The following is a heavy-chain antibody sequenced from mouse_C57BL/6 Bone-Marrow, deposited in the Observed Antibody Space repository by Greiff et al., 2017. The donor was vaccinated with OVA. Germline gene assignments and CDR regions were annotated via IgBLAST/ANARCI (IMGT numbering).Heavy chain of an antibody. CDR1: GYTFTSYW. J-gene: IGHJ4*01. V-gene: IGHV1-50*01. D-gene: IGHD1-1*01. CDR3: ASYYYGSSPSYAMGC. Sequence: QVQLQQPGAELVKPGASVKLSCKASGYTFTSYWMQWVKQRPGQGLEWIGEIDPSDSYTNSNQKFKGKATLTVDTSYSTAYMQLRSLTSEDSAVYCCASYYYGSSPSYAMGCWGQGTSVTVSS. CDR2: IDPSDSYT.